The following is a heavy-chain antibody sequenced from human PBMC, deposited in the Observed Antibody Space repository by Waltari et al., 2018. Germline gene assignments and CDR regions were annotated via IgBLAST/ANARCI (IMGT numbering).Heavy chain of an antibody. V-gene: IGHV3-66*02. CDR3: ARARDEHTAMVFFDL. J-gene: IGHJ4*02. CDR2: MYPPGSS. D-gene: IGHD5-18*01. Sequence: DVQLAESGGGLVHPGGSLRLSCAASGFTVSSTHMSGVRQSPGKGLEGVSVMYPPGSSYNADAVEGRFSISRDISQNTVHLQMNNLRLEDTAIYYCARARDEHTAMVFFDLWGQGTVVTVSS. CDR1: GFTVSSTH.